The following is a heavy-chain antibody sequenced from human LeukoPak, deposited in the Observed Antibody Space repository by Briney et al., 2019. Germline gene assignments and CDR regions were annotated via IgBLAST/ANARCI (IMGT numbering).Heavy chain of an antibody. CDR2: IIPILGIA. CDR3: ARAGDCSSTSCYGLDY. CDR1: GGTFSSYA. V-gene: IGHV1-69*04. Sequence: ASVKVSCKASGGTFSSYAISWVRQAPGQGLEWMGRIIPILGIANYAQKFQGRVTITADKSTSTAYMELSSLRSEDTAVYYCARAGDCSSTSCYGLDYWGQGTLVTVSS. J-gene: IGHJ4*02. D-gene: IGHD2-2*01.